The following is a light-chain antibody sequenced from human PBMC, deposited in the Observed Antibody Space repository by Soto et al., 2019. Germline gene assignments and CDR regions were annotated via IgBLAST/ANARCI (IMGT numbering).Light chain of an antibody. CDR3: AVWDDSVTGRYV. J-gene: IGLJ1*01. CDR2: NDD. Sequence: QSVLTQPPSASGAPGQSVSISCSGSISNIGSNTVNWYQQLPGTAPRLLIYNDDRRPSGVPDRFSGSKSGTSASLAISGLQPEDEADYHCAVWDDSVTGRYVFGTGTKLTVL. CDR1: ISNIGSNT. V-gene: IGLV1-44*01.